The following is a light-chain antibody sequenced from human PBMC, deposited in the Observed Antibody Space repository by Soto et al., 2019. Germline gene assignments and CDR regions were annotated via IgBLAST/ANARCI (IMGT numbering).Light chain of an antibody. J-gene: IGLJ1*01. Sequence: QSVLTQPASVSGSPRQSITISCTGTISDFVVYNYVSWYQQHPGKASKLMIYGVSNRPSGVSNRFSGSKSGNTASLTISGLQADDEADYYGSSHTISSALRVFGTGTKVTV. CDR3: SSHTISSALRV. V-gene: IGLV2-14*01. CDR2: GVS. CDR1: ISDFVVYNY.